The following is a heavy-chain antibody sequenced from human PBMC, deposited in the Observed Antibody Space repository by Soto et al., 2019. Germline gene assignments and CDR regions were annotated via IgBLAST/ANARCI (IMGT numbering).Heavy chain of an antibody. CDR1: GGSISSYY. J-gene: IGHJ6*02. Sequence: KPSETLSLTCTVSGGSISSYYWSWIRQPPGKGLEWIGYIYYSGSTNYNPSLKSRVTISVDTSKNQFSLKLSSVTAADTAVYYCARDRGRGYCISTSCRRGMDVWGQGTTVTVSS. D-gene: IGHD2-2*01. CDR2: IYYSGST. CDR3: ARDRGRGYCISTSCRRGMDV. V-gene: IGHV4-59*01.